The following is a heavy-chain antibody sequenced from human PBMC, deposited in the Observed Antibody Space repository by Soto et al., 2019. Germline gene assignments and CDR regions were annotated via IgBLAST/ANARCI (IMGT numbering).Heavy chain of an antibody. V-gene: IGHV3-9*01. J-gene: IGHJ4*02. Sequence: VQLVESGGDLVQPGRSLRLSCAASGFTFDDYAMHWVRQAPGKGLEWVSSISWNSDSIGYADSVRGRFTISRDNAKNSLYLQMNSLRGEDTALYYCTNDRDDTRGWYGMDSWGQGTLVTVSS. CDR2: ISWNSDSI. D-gene: IGHD6-19*01. CDR3: TNDRDDTRGWYGMDS. CDR1: GFTFDDYA.